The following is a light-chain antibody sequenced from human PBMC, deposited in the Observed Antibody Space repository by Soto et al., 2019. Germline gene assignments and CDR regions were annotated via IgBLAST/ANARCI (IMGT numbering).Light chain of an antibody. CDR3: QQYHNSAT. V-gene: IGKV3D-15*01. J-gene: IGKJ5*01. CDR2: GAS. Sequence: EIVMTQSPATLSVSAGERATLSCRASQSISNYLAWYQQKPGQAPRLLIYGASSRATGIPDRFSGSGSGTDFTLTISRLQPDDFAVYYCQQYHNSATFGQGTRLEIK. CDR1: QSISNY.